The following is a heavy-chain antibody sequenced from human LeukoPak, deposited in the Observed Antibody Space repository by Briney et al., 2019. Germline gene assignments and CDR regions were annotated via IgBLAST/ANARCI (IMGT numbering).Heavy chain of an antibody. CDR1: GYTFTGYY. V-gene: IGHV1-2*02. Sequence: ASVKVSCKASGYTFTGYYMHWVRQAPGQGLEWMGWINPNSGGTNYAQKFQGRVTMTRDTSISTAYMELSRLRSDDTAVYYCARVGYCSSTSCYTGVYWGQGTLVTVSS. CDR3: ARVGYCSSTSCYTGVY. D-gene: IGHD2-2*02. J-gene: IGHJ4*02. CDR2: INPNSGGT.